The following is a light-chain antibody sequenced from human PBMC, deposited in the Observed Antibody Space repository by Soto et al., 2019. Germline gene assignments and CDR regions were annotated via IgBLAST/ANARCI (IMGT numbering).Light chain of an antibody. CDR2: EVS. J-gene: IGLJ1*01. V-gene: IGLV2-8*01. Sequence: QSALTQPTSASGSPGQSVTISCTGTSSDVGGYNYVSWYQQHPGKAPKLMIYEVSKRPSGVPDRFSGSKSGNTASLTVSGLQAEDDADYYCSSYAGSNHFVFGTATKVTVL. CDR1: SSDVGGYNY. CDR3: SSYAGSNHFV.